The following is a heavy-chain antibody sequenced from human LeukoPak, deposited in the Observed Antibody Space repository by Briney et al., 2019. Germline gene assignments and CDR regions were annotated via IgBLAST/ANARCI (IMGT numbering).Heavy chain of an antibody. D-gene: IGHD3-9*01. CDR1: GYSISSGYY. Sequence: PSETLSLTCAVSGYSISSGYYWGWIRPPPGKGLEWIGSIYHSGSTYYNPSLKSRVTISVDTSKNQFSLKLSSVTAADTAVYYCASTAPSSDIVTGPADAFDIWGQGTMVTVSS. J-gene: IGHJ3*02. CDR3: ASTAPSSDIVTGPADAFDI. CDR2: IYHSGST. V-gene: IGHV4-38-2*01.